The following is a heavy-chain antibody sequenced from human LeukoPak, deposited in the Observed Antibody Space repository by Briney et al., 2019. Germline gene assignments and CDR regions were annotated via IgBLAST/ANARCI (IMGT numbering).Heavy chain of an antibody. V-gene: IGHV3-53*01. D-gene: IGHD1-1*01. Sequence: PGGSLRLSCAASGFTVSSNYMSWVRQAPGEGLEWVSVLCSGSNTWYADSVKGRFTISRDNSKNTLYLQMNSLRAEDTAVYYCASGPFNYNHYYYHMDVWGKGTTVTVSS. CDR3: ASGPFNYNHYYYHMDV. J-gene: IGHJ6*03. CDR1: GFTVSSNY. CDR2: LCSGSNT.